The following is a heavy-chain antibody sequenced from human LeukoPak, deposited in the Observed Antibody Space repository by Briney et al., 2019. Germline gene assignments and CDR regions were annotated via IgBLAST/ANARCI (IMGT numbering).Heavy chain of an antibody. V-gene: IGHV3-11*04. CDR3: ARDSSVSYDSSGDYFDY. CDR2: ISRSGSTI. J-gene: IGHJ4*02. D-gene: IGHD3-22*01. Sequence: GGSLRLSCAASGFPFSAYYMSWTRQAPGKGLEWVSYISRSGSTIYYDDSVKGRFTIARDNAKNSLYLQMNSLRAEDTAVYYCARDSSVSYDSSGDYFDYWGQGTLVTVSS. CDR1: GFPFSAYY.